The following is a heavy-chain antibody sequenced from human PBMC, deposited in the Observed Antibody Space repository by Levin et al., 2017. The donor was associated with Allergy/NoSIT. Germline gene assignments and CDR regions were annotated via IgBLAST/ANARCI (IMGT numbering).Heavy chain of an antibody. Sequence: PGGSLRLSCAASGFTFSSYGMHWVRQAPGKGLEWVAVIWYDGSNKYYADSVKGRFTISRDNSKNTLYLQMNSLRAEDTAVYYCARGFLGILTGYYCDYWGQGTLVTVSS. CDR3: ARGFLGILTGYYCDY. V-gene: IGHV3-33*01. J-gene: IGHJ4*02. CDR2: IWYDGSNK. CDR1: GFTFSSYG. D-gene: IGHD3-9*01.